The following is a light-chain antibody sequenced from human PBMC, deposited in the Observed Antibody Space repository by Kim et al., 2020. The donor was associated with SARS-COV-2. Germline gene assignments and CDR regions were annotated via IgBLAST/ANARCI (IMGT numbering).Light chain of an antibody. CDR1: QDISHY. J-gene: IGKJ4*01. Sequence: DIQMTQSPSSLSASVGDRVTITCQASQDISHYLNWYQQKPGKAPKLLIYDASNLQTGVPSRFSGTGSGTDFTFTISSLQPGDLATYYCQQYDDLFALTFGRGTKVDIK. V-gene: IGKV1-33*01. CDR2: DAS. CDR3: QQYDDLFALT.